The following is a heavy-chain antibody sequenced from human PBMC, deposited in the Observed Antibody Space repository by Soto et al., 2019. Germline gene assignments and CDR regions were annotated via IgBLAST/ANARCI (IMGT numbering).Heavy chain of an antibody. J-gene: IGHJ5*02. V-gene: IGHV3-30*18. D-gene: IGHD3-10*01. Sequence: PGGSLRLSCAASGFTFSSYGMHWVRQAPGKGLEWVAVISYDGSNKYYADSVKGRFTISRDNSKNTLYLQMNSLRAEDTAVYYCAKSSSSGKFGRRQNPPFDPWGQGTLVTVSS. CDR1: GFTFSSYG. CDR3: AKSSSSGKFGRRQNPPFDP. CDR2: ISYDGSNK.